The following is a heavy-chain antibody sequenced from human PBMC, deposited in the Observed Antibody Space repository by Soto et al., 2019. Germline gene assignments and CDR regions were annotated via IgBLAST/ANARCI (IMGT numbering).Heavy chain of an antibody. D-gene: IGHD2-8*01. CDR1: GGSMGSISYF. CDR2: IYYSGDT. CDR3: ATPLLSCPNGICFEL. Sequence: QLQLQESGPGQVKPSETLSLSCTVSGGSMGSISYFCGWMRQPPGKGLEWLGTIYYSGDTLYNPSLKSRVTMSIDTSTNQVSVKLSPVTAADTAVYYCATPLLSCPNGICFELWGQGTLVNGSS. V-gene: IGHV4-39*01. J-gene: IGHJ4*02.